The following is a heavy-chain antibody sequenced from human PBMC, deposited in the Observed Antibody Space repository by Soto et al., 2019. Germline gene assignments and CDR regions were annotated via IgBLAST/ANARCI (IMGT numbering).Heavy chain of an antibody. CDR3: AREAEWKDSDYILNGNWYFDL. CDR1: GFTFSSYG. D-gene: IGHD4-4*01. J-gene: IGHJ2*01. Sequence: QVQLVESGGGVVQPGRSLRLSCAASGFTFSSYGMHWVRQAPGKGLEWVAVIWYDGSNKYYADSVKGRFTISRDNSNNTLYLQMNSLRAEDTAVYYCAREAEWKDSDYILNGNWYFDLWGRGTLVTVSS. V-gene: IGHV3-33*01. CDR2: IWYDGSNK.